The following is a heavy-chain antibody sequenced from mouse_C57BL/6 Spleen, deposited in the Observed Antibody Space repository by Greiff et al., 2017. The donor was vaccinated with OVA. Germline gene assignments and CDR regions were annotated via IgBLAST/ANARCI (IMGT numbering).Heavy chain of an antibody. CDR2: IDPGSGST. V-gene: IGHV1-55*01. CDR1: GYTFTSYW. Sequence: QVQLQQPGAELVKPGASVKMSCKASGYTFTSYWIPWVKQRPGQGLEWIGDIDPGSGSTNYNEKFKSKATLTVDTSSSTAYMQLSSLTSEDSAVYYCARGLYGNSYFDYWGQGTTLTVSS. J-gene: IGHJ2*01. D-gene: IGHD2-1*01. CDR3: ARGLYGNSYFDY.